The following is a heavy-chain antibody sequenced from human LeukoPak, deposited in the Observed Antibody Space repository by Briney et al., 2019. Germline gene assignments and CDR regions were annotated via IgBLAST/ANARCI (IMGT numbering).Heavy chain of an antibody. CDR1: GYTFTSYG. CDR2: ISAYNGNT. V-gene: IGHV1-18*04. Sequence: GASVKVSCTASGYTFTSYGISWVRQAPGQGLEWMGWISAYNGNTNYAQKLQGRVTMTTDTSTSTAYMELRSLRSDDTAVYYCARDKGSMTTVTNFDYWGQGTLVTVSS. CDR3: ARDKGSMTTVTNFDY. J-gene: IGHJ4*02. D-gene: IGHD4-17*01.